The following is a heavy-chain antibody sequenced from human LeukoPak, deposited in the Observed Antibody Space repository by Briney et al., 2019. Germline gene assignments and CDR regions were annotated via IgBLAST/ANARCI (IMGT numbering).Heavy chain of an antibody. D-gene: IGHD3-10*01. CDR3: ARGRLIGGSGVDY. CDR2: IHRNSGGT. V-gene: IGHV1-2*02. CDR1: GYTFSDYY. Sequence: ASVTVSCKASGYTFSDYYMHWVRQAPGQELEWMGWIHRNSGGTKYAQKFQGRVTMTRGTSINTAYMELSMLNSDDTAVFYCARGRLIGGSGVDYWGQGTLVTVSS. J-gene: IGHJ4*02.